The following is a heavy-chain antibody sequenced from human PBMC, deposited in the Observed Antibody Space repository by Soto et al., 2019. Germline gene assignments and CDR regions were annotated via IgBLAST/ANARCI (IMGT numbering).Heavy chain of an antibody. D-gene: IGHD3-10*01. CDR1: GGSISSGDYY. V-gene: IGHV4-30-4*01. CDR3: ARGVGQTDASGWFDP. CDR2: IYYSGST. Sequence: SSETLSLTCTVSGGSISSGDYYWSWIRQPPGKGLEWIGYIYYSGSTYYNPSLKSRVTISVDTSKNQFSLKLSSVTAADTAVYYCARGVGQTDASGWFDPWGQGTLVTVSA. J-gene: IGHJ5*02.